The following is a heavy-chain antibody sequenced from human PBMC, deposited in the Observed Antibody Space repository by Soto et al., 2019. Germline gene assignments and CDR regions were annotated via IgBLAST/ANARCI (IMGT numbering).Heavy chain of an antibody. J-gene: IGHJ2*01. CDR2: INAGNGNT. CDR3: ARVPGYSIGDL. V-gene: IGHV1-3*01. D-gene: IGHD2-21*01. CDR1: GYSFTSYA. Sequence: QVQLVQSGAEVKKPGASVKVSCKASGYSFTSYAMHWVRQAPGQRLEWMGWINAGNGNTKYSQKFQGRVTITRDTSASTAYMELSSLRSEDTAVYYCARVPGYSIGDLWGRGTLVTVSS.